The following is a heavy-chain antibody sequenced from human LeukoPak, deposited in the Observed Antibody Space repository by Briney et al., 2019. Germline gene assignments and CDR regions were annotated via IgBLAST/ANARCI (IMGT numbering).Heavy chain of an antibody. CDR3: ARGFDTIFERDKFSYYFDY. Sequence: GASVKVSCKASGYTFTSYAMHWVRQAPGQRLGWMGWINAGNGNTKYSQKFQGRVTITRDTSTSTAYMELSSLRSEDTAVYYWARGFDTIFERDKFSYYFDYWGQGTLVTVSS. CDR2: INAGNGNT. D-gene: IGHD3-3*01. V-gene: IGHV1-3*01. CDR1: GYTFTSYA. J-gene: IGHJ4*02.